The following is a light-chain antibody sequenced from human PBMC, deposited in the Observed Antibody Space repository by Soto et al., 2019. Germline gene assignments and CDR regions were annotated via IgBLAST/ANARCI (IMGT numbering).Light chain of an antibody. CDR3: QLYDHHPRT. J-gene: IGKJ1*01. CDR2: DGS. Sequence: ASQGITDDLGWYQQKPGKAPKLLIYDGSSFESGVPSRFSVSGSGTQSTLTFSSLKPADPPTYYSQLYDHHPRTFGQGTKVDIK. V-gene: IGKV1D-13*01. CDR1: QGITDD.